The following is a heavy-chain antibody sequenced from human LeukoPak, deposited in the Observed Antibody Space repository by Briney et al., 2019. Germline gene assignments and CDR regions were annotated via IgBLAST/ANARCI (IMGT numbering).Heavy chain of an antibody. J-gene: IGHJ4*02. CDR1: GGSISSYY. CDR3: ASTIGSYYLSLDY. V-gene: IGHV4-59*01. D-gene: IGHD1-26*01. Sequence: PSETLSLTCTDSGGSISSYYWSWIRQPPGKGLEWIGYIYYSGSTNYNPSLKSRVTISVDTSKNQFSLKLSSVTAADTAVYYCASTIGSYYLSLDYWGQGTLVTVSS. CDR2: IYYSGST.